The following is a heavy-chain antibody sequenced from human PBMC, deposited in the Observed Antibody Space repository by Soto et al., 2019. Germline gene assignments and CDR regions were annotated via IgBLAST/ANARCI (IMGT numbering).Heavy chain of an antibody. CDR3: AKDISRLVGTFYYYYGMDV. V-gene: IGHV3-43D*04. CDR2: ISWDGGST. CDR1: GFTFDDYA. D-gene: IGHD6-6*01. Sequence: GGSLRLSCAASGFTFDDYAMHWVRQAPGKGLEWVSLISWDGGSTYYADSVKGRFTISRDNSKNSLYLQMNSLRAEDTALYYCAKDISRLVGTFYYYYGMDVWGQGTTVTVSS. J-gene: IGHJ6*02.